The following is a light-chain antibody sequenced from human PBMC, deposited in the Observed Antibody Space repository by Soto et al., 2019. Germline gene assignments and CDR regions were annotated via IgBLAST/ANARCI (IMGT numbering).Light chain of an antibody. CDR2: DVN. CDR1: SSDVGGYNF. Sequence: QSVLTQPASVSGSPGQSITISCTGTSSDVGGYNFVSWYQQFPGKAPKLMIYDVNNRPSGVSNRFSGSKSGNTASLTISGLQAEDEADYYCSSYTSSSTRVMFGGGTKLTVL. J-gene: IGLJ3*02. CDR3: SSYTSSSTRVM. V-gene: IGLV2-14*01.